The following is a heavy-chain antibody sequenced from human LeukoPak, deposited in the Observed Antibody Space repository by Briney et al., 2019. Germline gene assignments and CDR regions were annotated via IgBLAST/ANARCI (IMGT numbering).Heavy chain of an antibody. V-gene: IGHV3-74*01. CDR2: IRGDGGDT. Sequence: PGGSLRLSCTVSGFTFSNYWMHWVRQAPGKGLVWDSRIRGDGGDTNYADSVKGRFTVSRDNAKNTLYLQMNSLTTEDTAVYFCARDRVLGSGSSDYWGQGTLVTVSS. CDR1: GFTFSNYW. J-gene: IGHJ4*02. D-gene: IGHD3-10*01. CDR3: ARDRVLGSGSSDY.